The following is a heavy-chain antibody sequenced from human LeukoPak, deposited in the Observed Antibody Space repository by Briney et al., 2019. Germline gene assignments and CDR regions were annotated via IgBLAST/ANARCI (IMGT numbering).Heavy chain of an antibody. CDR1: GYTFTSYY. V-gene: IGHV1-46*01. D-gene: IGHD6-19*01. CDR2: INPSGGST. J-gene: IGHJ4*02. Sequence: ASVKVSCKASGYTFTSYYMHWVRQAPGQGLEWMGIINPSGGSTSYAQKFQGRVTMTRDTSISTAYMELSRLRSDDTAVYYCARESSGWYSRWGQGSLVTVSS. CDR3: ARESSGWYSR.